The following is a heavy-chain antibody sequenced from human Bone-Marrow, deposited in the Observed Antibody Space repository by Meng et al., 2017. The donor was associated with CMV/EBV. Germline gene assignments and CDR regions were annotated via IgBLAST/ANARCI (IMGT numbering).Heavy chain of an antibody. V-gene: IGHV3-21*04. Sequence: GGSLRLSCAASGFTFSSYSMNWARQAPGKGLEWVSSISSSSSYIYYADSVKGRFTISRDNAKNSLYLQMNSLRAEDTALYHCVRVAQVSKPNYYGMDVWGQGTTVTVSS. CDR2: ISSSSSYI. J-gene: IGHJ6*02. CDR1: GFTFSSYS. CDR3: VRVAQVSKPNYYGMDV. D-gene: IGHD1-14*01.